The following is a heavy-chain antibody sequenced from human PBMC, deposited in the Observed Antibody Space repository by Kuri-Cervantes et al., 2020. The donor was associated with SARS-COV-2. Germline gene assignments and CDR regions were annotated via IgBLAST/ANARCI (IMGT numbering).Heavy chain of an antibody. J-gene: IGHJ6*02. CDR3: ARHMSSGPTDYYYYGMDV. D-gene: IGHD6-19*01. V-gene: IGHV1-8*01. Sequence: ASVKVSCKASGYTFTSYDINWVRQATGQGLEWMGWMNPNSGNTGYAQKFQGRVTMTRNTSISTAYMELSSLRSEDTAMYYCARHMSSGPTDYYYYGMDVWGQGTTVTVSS. CDR2: MNPNSGNT. CDR1: GYTFTSYD.